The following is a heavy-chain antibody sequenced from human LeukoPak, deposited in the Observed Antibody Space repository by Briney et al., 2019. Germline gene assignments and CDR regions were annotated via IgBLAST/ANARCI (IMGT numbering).Heavy chain of an antibody. Sequence: ASVRVSCKASGYPFTMYGFNWVRQAPGQGLEWMACICDNNGNTNYAQKFQGRVTMTTDTSTNTAYMDLTNLKSDDTAIYYCARGPRFDPWGQGTLVTVSS. V-gene: IGHV1-18*01. CDR3: ARGPRFDP. J-gene: IGHJ5*02. CDR1: GYPFTMYG. CDR2: ICDNNGNT.